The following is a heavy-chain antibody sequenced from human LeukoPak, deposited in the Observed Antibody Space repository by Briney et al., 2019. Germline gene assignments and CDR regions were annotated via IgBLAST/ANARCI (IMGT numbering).Heavy chain of an antibody. D-gene: IGHD3-10*02. J-gene: IGHJ5*02. CDR1: GYTFTSYG. CDR3: ARAVRGVTNNCFDP. Sequence: ASVKVSCKASGYTFTSYGISWVRQAPGQGLEWMGWISTYNGNTNYAQTLQGRITMTTDTSTSTAYMELRSLTSDHTAVYYCARAVRGVTNNCFDPWGQGTLVTISS. V-gene: IGHV1-18*01. CDR2: ISTYNGNT.